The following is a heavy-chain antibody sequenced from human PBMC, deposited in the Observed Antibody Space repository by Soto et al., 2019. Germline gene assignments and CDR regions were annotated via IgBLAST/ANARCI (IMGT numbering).Heavy chain of an antibody. CDR1: GFTFSSYA. Sequence: GGSLRLSCAASGFTFSSYAMSWVRQAPGKGLEWVSAISGSGGSTYYADSVKGRFTISRDNSKNTLYLQMNSLRAEGTAVYYCAKDRAIFGVATYGMDVWGQGTTVTVSS. V-gene: IGHV3-23*01. CDR2: ISGSGGST. CDR3: AKDRAIFGVATYGMDV. J-gene: IGHJ6*02. D-gene: IGHD3-3*01.